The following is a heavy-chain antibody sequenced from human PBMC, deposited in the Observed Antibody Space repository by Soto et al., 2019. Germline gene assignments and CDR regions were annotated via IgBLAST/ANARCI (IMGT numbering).Heavy chain of an antibody. CDR2: ISYDGSNK. CDR1: GFTFSSYG. V-gene: IGHV3-30*18. D-gene: IGHD5-18*01. Sequence: QVQLVESGGGVVQPGRSLRLSCAASGFTFSSYGMHWVRQAPGKGLEWVAVISYDGSNKYYADSVKGRFTISRDNSKNTLYLQMNSLRAEDTTVYYCAKEADSYGYDLDYWGQGTLVTVSS. J-gene: IGHJ4*02. CDR3: AKEADSYGYDLDY.